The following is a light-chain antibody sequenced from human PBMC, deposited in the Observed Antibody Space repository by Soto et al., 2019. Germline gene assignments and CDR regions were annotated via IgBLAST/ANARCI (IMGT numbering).Light chain of an antibody. Sequence: HPVLTQSSSASASLGSSVKLTCTLSSGHSSYIIAWHQQQPGKAPRYLMKLEGSGSYNTGSGVPDRFSGSSSGADRYLTISNLQFEDEADYYCETWDGNTWVFGGGTKLTVL. J-gene: IGLJ3*02. V-gene: IGLV4-60*02. CDR3: ETWDGNTWV. CDR1: SGHSSYI. CDR2: LEGSGSY.